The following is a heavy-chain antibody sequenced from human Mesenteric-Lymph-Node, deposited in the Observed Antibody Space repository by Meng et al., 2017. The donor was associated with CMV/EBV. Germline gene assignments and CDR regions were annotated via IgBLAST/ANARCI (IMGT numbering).Heavy chain of an antibody. CDR2: IKQDGSEN. CDR3: ATYVRSGTYPYYFCTMDV. CDR1: GFTFSSYW. Sequence: GESLKISCASSGFTFSSYWMNWVRQAPGKGLEWVANIKQDGSENCYVDSVRGRFTISRDNAKNSLYLQMNSLRAEDTAVYYCATYVRSGTYPYYFCTMDVWGQGTTVTVSS. J-gene: IGHJ6*02. D-gene: IGHD1-26*01. V-gene: IGHV3-7*01.